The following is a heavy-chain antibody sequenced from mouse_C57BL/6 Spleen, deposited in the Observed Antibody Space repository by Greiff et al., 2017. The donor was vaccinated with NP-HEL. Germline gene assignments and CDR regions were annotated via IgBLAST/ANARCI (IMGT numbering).Heavy chain of an antibody. CDR1: GYTFTSYW. D-gene: IGHD2-4*01. CDR3: GREGLREYFDY. J-gene: IGHJ2*01. CDR2: IYPGSGST. Sequence: QVQLQQPGAELVKPGASVKMSCKASGYTFTSYWITWVKQRPGQGLDWIGDIYPGSGSTNDNEKFKSKATLTVDTTSITAYMQLSSLTSEDSAVYYCGREGLREYFDYWGQGTTLTVSS. V-gene: IGHV1-55*01.